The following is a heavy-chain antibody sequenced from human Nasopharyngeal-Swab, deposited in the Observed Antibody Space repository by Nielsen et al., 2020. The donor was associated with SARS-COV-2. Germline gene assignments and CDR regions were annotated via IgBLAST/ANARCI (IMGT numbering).Heavy chain of an antibody. CDR3: ARADSSGWFFSD. Sequence: VRQAPGKGLEWVSYISSSDSTTYYADSVKGRFTISRDNAKNSLYLQMNSLRVEDTGVYYCARADSSGWFFSDWGRGTPVTVSS. V-gene: IGHV3-48*03. CDR2: ISSSDSTT. J-gene: IGHJ4*02. D-gene: IGHD6-19*01.